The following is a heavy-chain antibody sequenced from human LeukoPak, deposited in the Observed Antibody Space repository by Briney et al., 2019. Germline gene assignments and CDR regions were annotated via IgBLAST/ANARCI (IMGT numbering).Heavy chain of an antibody. CDR2: IYYSGST. CDR1: GGSISSSSYY. V-gene: IGHV4-39*07. J-gene: IGHJ4*02. D-gene: IGHD4-17*01. CDR3: ARRGLRGSDYYRVDS. Sequence: SETLSLTCTVSGGSISSSSYYWGWIRQPPGKGLEWIGSIYYSGSTYYNPSLKSRVTISVDTSKNQFSLKLSSVTAADTAVYYCARRGLRGSDYYRVDSWGQGTLVTVSS.